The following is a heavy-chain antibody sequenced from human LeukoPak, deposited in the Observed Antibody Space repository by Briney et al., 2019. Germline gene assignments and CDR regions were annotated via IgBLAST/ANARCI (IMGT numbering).Heavy chain of an antibody. CDR3: ARGGCSGGSCINFDY. CDR1: GYSFTSYW. J-gene: IGHJ4*02. Sequence: GESLKISCKGSGYSFTSYWIGWVRQMPGKGLEWMGIIYPGDSDTRYSPSFQGQVTISADKSISTAYLQWSSLTASDTAMYYCARGGCSGGSCINFDYWGQGTLVTVSS. V-gene: IGHV5-51*01. D-gene: IGHD2-15*01. CDR2: IYPGDSDT.